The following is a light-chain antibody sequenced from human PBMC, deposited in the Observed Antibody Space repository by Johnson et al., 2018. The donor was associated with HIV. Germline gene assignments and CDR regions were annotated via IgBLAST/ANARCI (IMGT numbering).Light chain of an antibody. J-gene: IGLJ1*01. Sequence: QSVLTQPPSVSAAPGQKVTVSCSGSSSNIGTNYVSWYQHLPGTAPKLLIYENNKRPSGIPDRFSGSKSGTSATLGITGLKTGDEADYYCGTWDSSLSAHYVFGTGTKVTVL. CDR1: SSNIGTNY. CDR3: GTWDSSLSAHYV. V-gene: IGLV1-51*02. CDR2: ENN.